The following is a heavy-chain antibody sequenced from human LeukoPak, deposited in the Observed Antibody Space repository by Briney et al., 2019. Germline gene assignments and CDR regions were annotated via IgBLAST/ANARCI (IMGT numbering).Heavy chain of an antibody. CDR2: ISYDGSNK. Sequence: GGSLRLSCAASGFTFSSYAMHWVRQAPGKGLEWVAVISYDGSNKYYADSVKGRFTISRDNSKNTLYLQMNSPRAEDTAVYYCARVPTERAAAGPDYWGQGTLVTVSS. CDR1: GFTFSSYA. D-gene: IGHD6-13*01. J-gene: IGHJ4*02. V-gene: IGHV3-30-3*01. CDR3: ARVPTERAAAGPDY.